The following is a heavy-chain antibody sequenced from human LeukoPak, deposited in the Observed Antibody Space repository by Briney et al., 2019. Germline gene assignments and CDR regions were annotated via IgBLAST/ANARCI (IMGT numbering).Heavy chain of an antibody. CDR3: AKSLRWSYLPDY. Sequence: PGGSLRLSCVASGFTFDDYTMHWVRQAPGKGLEWVSLIRWDGSNSYYADSVKGRFTISRDNSKNSLYLQMNSLRTEDTAFYYCAKSLRWSYLPDYWGQGTLVTVSS. CDR1: GFTFDDYT. D-gene: IGHD3-10*01. CDR2: IRWDGSNS. J-gene: IGHJ4*02. V-gene: IGHV3-43*01.